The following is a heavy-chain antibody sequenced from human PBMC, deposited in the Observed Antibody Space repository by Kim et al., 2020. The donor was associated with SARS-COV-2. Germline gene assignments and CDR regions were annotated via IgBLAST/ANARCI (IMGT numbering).Heavy chain of an antibody. J-gene: IGHJ6*02. CDR1: GFTFSSYG. D-gene: IGHD5-12*01. Sequence: GGSLRLSCAASGFTFSSYGMHWVRQAPGKGLEWVAVISYDGSNKYYADSVKGRFTISRDNSKNTLYLQMNSLRAEDTAVYYCAKDFRSADEGSGYENYYYYDGMDVWGQGTTVTVSS. CDR3: AKDFRSADEGSGYENYYYYDGMDV. V-gene: IGHV3-30*18. CDR2: ISYDGSNK.